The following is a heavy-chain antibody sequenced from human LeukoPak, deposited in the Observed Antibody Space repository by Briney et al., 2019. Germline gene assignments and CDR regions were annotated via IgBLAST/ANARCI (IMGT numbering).Heavy chain of an antibody. D-gene: IGHD6-19*01. J-gene: IGHJ6*02. Sequence: ASVKVSCKASGGTFSSYAISWVRQAPGQGLEWMGRIIPILGIANYAQKFQGRVTITVDKSTSTAYMELSSLRSEDTAVYYCARTRSSGWTYYYYGMDVWGQGTTVTVSS. CDR1: GGTFSSYA. CDR3: ARTRSSGWTYYYYGMDV. CDR2: IIPILGIA. V-gene: IGHV1-69*04.